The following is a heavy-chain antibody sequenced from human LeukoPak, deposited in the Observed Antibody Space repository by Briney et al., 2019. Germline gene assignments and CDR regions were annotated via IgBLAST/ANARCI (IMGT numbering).Heavy chain of an antibody. Sequence: PGGSLRLSCAASGFTFSDYYMSWIRQAPGKGLEWVSYISSSGSTIYYADSVKGRFTISRDNAKNSLYLQMNSLRAEDTAVYYCARVPNTYSSSWRPFDYWGQGTLVTVSS. CDR3: ARVPNTYSSSWRPFDY. CDR2: ISSSGSTI. V-gene: IGHV3-11*01. CDR1: GFTFSDYY. D-gene: IGHD6-13*01. J-gene: IGHJ4*02.